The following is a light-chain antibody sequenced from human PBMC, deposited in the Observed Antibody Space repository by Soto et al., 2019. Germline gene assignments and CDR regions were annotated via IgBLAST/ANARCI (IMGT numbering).Light chain of an antibody. J-gene: IGLJ2*01. CDR3: SSYGGSNNLI. V-gene: IGLV2-8*01. Sequence: QSALTQPPSASGSPGQSVTISCAGTRSDAAGYNYVSWYQQHPGKAPKLIIYGVNKRPSGVPDRFSGFKSGGTASLTVSGLQAEDEADYYCSSYGGSNNLIFGGGTKLTVL. CDR1: RSDAAGYNY. CDR2: GVN.